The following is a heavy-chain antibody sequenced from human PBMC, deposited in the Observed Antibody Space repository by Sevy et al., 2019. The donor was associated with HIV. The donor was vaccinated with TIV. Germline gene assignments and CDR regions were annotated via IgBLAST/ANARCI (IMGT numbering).Heavy chain of an antibody. Sequence: SETLSLTCAVSGYSISSGYYWGWIRQPPGKGLEWIGSIYHSGSTYYNPSLKSRVTISVDTSKNQFSLKLSSVTAADTAVYYCARHLEGGMDVWGQGTTVTVSS. CDR2: IYHSGST. V-gene: IGHV4-38-2*01. CDR3: ARHLEGGMDV. J-gene: IGHJ6*02. CDR1: GYSISSGYY.